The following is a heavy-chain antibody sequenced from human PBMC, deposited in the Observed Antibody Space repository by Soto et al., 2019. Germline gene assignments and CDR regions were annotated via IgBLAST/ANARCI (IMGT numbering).Heavy chain of an antibody. V-gene: IGHV1-69*05. CDR3: EQCLLGVNYYYGMDV. D-gene: IGHD6-19*01. CDR1: GGTFSSYA. CDR2: IIPIFATA. J-gene: IGHJ6*02. Sequence: QVQLVQSGAEVKKPGSSVKVSCKASGGTFSSYAINWVRHAPGQGLEWMGGIIPIFATADYAQKSQGRVTITSDDPTSPAYIEMSRLRSDDTVVDYGEQCLLGVNYYYGMDVWGQGTTVTVSS.